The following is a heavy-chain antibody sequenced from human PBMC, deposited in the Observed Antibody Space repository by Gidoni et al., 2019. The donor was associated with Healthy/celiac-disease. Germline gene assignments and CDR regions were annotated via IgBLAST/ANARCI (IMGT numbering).Heavy chain of an antibody. V-gene: IGHV3-33*01. D-gene: IGHD3-3*01. J-gene: IGHJ6*02. Sequence: QVQLAESGGGVVQPGRSLRLSCAASGFTFSSYGMHWVRQAPGKGLEWVAVIWYDGGNKYYADPVKGRFTISRDNSKNTLYLQMNSLRAEDTAVYYCARIKQDFGDSSNYYYYGMDVWGQGTTVTVSS. CDR3: ARIKQDFGDSSNYYYYGMDV. CDR1: GFTFSSYG. CDR2: IWYDGGNK.